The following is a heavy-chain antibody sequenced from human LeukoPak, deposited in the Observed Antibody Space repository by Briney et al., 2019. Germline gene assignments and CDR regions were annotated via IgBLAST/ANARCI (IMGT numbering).Heavy chain of an antibody. Sequence: SETLSLTCTVSDDSISDYYRGWIRQPPGKGLEWIGYIYYSGSTNYNPSLKSRVTISVDTSKNQFSLKLSSVTAADTAVYYCARDTPLYDSSGTGFDYWGQGTLVTLSS. CDR1: DDSISDYY. V-gene: IGHV4-59*01. CDR3: ARDTPLYDSSGTGFDY. D-gene: IGHD3-22*01. J-gene: IGHJ4*02. CDR2: IYYSGST.